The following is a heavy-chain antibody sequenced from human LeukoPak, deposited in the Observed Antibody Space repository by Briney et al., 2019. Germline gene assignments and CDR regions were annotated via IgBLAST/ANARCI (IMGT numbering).Heavy chain of an antibody. Sequence: SETLSLTCTASGGSISSYYWSWIRQPPGKGLEWIGYIYYSGSTNYNPSLKSRVTISVDTSKNQFSLQLSSVTAADTAVYYCARIGHEDYYFDYWGQGTLVTVSS. J-gene: IGHJ4*02. CDR1: GGSISSYY. CDR2: IYYSGST. V-gene: IGHV4-59*01. CDR3: ARIGHEDYYFDY.